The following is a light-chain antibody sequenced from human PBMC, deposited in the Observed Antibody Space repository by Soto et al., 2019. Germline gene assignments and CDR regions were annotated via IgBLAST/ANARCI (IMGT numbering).Light chain of an antibody. CDR2: EVS. CDR3: SSYTSSSTLIV. V-gene: IGLV2-14*01. J-gene: IGLJ1*01. CDR1: SSDVGGYNY. Sequence: LTQPASVSGSPGQSITISCTGTSSDVGGYNYVSWYQQHPGKAPKLMIYEVSNRPSGVSNRFSGSKSGNTASLTISGLQAEDEADYYCSSYTSSSTLIVFGTGTKVTVL.